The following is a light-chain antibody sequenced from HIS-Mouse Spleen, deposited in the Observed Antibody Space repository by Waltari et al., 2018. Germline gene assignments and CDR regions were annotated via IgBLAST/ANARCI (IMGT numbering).Light chain of an antibody. Sequence: QSALTQPRSVSGSPGPSVTISCTGTSSSVGGYHYVSWYQQHPGKAPKLMIYDVSKRPSGVPDRFSGSKSGNTASLTISGLQAEDEADYYCCSYAGSYTGVFGTGTKVTVL. CDR2: DVS. CDR3: CSYAGSYTGV. J-gene: IGLJ1*01. CDR1: SSSVGGYHY. V-gene: IGLV2-11*01.